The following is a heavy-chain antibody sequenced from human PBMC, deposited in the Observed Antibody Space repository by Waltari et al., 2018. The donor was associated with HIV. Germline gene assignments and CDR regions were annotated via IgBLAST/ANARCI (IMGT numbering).Heavy chain of an antibody. CDR3: ARDINGGWGY. V-gene: IGHV3-48*01. CDR1: GLTSCNYT. Sequence: EVQLVESGGGWVQPGGWLRLSCAASGLTSCNYTMTWVRQDPGNGLEWVSYISRSSSSIFYADSVKGRFTISRDNAKNSLYLQMNSLRVEDTAVYYCARDINGGWGYWGQGTLVTVAS. J-gene: IGHJ4*02. D-gene: IGHD7-27*01. CDR2: ISRSSSSI.